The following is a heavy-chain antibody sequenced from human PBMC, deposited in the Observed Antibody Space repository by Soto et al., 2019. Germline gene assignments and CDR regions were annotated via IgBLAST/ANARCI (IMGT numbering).Heavy chain of an antibody. CDR3: ARGGPSGYDFDD. CDR2: ISSSGTTI. CDR1: GFTFSRDT. D-gene: IGHD5-12*01. Sequence: GGSLRLSCAVSGFTFSRDTMNWVRQAPGKGLEWVSYISSSGTTIYYADSVKGRFTISRDNAKNSLYLQMNSLRAEDTAVYYCARGGPSGYDFDDWGQGTLVTVSS. V-gene: IGHV3-48*01. J-gene: IGHJ4*02.